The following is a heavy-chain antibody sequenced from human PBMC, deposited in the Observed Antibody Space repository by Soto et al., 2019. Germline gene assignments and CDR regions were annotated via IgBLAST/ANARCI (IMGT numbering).Heavy chain of an antibody. Sequence: QEHLVASGGGVVQPGRSLRLSCAASRFNLNIYAMHWVRQAPSKGLEWVSLISKDGSTKYYADSVKGRFTISRDNAKNTLLLQMDSLRPDDTAVYYCARVTKEKMLVTWFDPWGQGTLVTFSS. V-gene: IGHV3-30-3*01. J-gene: IGHJ5*02. CDR1: RFNLNIYA. CDR3: ARVTKEKMLVTWFDP. CDR2: ISKDGSTK. D-gene: IGHD3-9*01.